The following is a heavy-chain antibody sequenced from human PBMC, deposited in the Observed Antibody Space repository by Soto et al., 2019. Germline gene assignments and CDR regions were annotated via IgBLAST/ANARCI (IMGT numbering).Heavy chain of an antibody. CDR2: FDPEDGET. D-gene: IGHD2-2*01. CDR3: ATGGVSIVVVPAARGWFDP. Sequence: ASVKVSCKVSGYTLTELSMHWVRQAPGKGLEWMGGFDPEDGETIYAQKFQGRVTMTEDTSTDTAYMELSSLRSEDTAVYYCATGGVSIVVVPAARGWFDPWGQGTLVTVSS. CDR1: GYTLTELS. V-gene: IGHV1-24*01. J-gene: IGHJ5*02.